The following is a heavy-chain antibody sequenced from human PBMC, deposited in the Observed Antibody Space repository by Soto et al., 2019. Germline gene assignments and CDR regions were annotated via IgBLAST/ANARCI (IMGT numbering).Heavy chain of an antibody. V-gene: IGHV3-7*01. J-gene: IGHJ6*03. CDR1: GFTFSTYW. Sequence: GGSLRLSCAASGFTFSTYWMSWVRQAPGKGLEWVANIKQDGSEKYYVDSVKGRFTISRVNAKNSLYLQMNSLRAEDTAVYYCARLSYYFYSMDVWGKGTTVTVSS. CDR2: IKQDGSEK. CDR3: ARLSYYFYSMDV.